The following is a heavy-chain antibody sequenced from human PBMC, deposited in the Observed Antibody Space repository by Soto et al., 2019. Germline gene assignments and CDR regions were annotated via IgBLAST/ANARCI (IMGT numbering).Heavy chain of an antibody. CDR1: GFTFSSYA. V-gene: IGHV3-30-3*01. J-gene: IGHJ4*02. Sequence: VQLVESGGGVVQPGRSLRLSCAASGFTFSSYAMHWVRQAPGKGLEWVAVISYDGSNKYYADSVKGRFTISRDNSKNTLYLQMNSLRAEDTAVYYCARVRYYDFWSGYYPTNSFDYWGQGTLVTVSS. CDR2: ISYDGSNK. D-gene: IGHD3-3*01. CDR3: ARVRYYDFWSGYYPTNSFDY.